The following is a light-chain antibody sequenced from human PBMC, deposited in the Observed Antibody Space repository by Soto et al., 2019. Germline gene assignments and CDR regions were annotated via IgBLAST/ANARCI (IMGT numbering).Light chain of an antibody. J-gene: IGLJ1*01. CDR2: DVT. CDR1: SSDVGGYNY. V-gene: IGLV2-14*03. CDR3: SSYTTSNSPPIV. Sequence: QSALTQPASVSGSPGQSITISCTGTSSDVGGYNYVSWYQHHPGKAPKLIIYDVTNRPSGVSNPFSGSKSGNTASLTISGLQPEDEADYYCSSYTTSNSPPIVFGTGTKVTVL.